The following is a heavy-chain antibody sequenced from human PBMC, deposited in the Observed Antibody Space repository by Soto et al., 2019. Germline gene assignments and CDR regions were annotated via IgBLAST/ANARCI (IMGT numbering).Heavy chain of an antibody. D-gene: IGHD3-22*01. CDR3: AGHTYYYDSSGYPAFDP. J-gene: IGHJ5*02. CDR1: GGSISSGDYY. CDR2: IYYSGST. V-gene: IGHV4-30-4*01. Sequence: PSETLSLTCTVSGGSISSGDYYWSWIRQPPGKGLEWIGYIYYSGSTYYNPSLKSRVTISVDTSKNQFSLKLSSVTAADTAVYYCAGHTYYYDSSGYPAFDPWGQGTLVTVSS.